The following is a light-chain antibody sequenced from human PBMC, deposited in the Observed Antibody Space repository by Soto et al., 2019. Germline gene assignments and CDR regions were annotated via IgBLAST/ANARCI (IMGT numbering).Light chain of an antibody. CDR1: QSVSSSY. Sequence: EIVLTQSPGTLSLSPGERATLSCRASQSVSSSYLAWDQQKPGQAPRLLIYGASSRAAGIPDRFSGSGPGTDFTLTISRLGPVDFAVYYCQPYGCSPVYTFGQGTKLEIK. CDR2: GAS. V-gene: IGKV3-20*01. J-gene: IGKJ2*01. CDR3: QPYGCSPVYT.